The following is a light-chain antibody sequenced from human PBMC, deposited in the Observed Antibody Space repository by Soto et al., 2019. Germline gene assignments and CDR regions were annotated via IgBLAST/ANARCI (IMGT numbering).Light chain of an antibody. J-gene: IGKJ5*01. Sequence: EIVLTQSRATLSLSPGERATLFCRASQSVSSYLAWYQQKPGQAPRLLIFDASNRATGIPARFSGSGSATDFTLTISSLEPEDFAVYYCQHRSIWPVSFGQGTRLEIK. V-gene: IGKV3-11*01. CDR1: QSVSSY. CDR3: QHRSIWPVS. CDR2: DAS.